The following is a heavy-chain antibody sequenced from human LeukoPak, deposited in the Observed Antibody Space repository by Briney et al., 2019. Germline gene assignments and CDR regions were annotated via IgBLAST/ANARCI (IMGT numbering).Heavy chain of an antibody. J-gene: IGHJ4*02. CDR3: ARRVLGAVGYFDY. V-gene: IGHV3-23*05. CDR1: GFIFTAYA. CDR2: VSSSGSDT. Sequence: GGSLRLSCAASGFIFTAYAMGWVRQLPGKGLEWVSSVSSSGSDTYYTSSVKGRFTISRDNSKNTLYLQVNSLRVEDTAVYYCARRVLGAVGYFDYWGQGALVTVSS. D-gene: IGHD4-23*01.